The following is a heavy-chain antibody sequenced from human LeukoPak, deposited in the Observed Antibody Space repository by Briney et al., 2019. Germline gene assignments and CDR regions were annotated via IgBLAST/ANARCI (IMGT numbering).Heavy chain of an antibody. D-gene: IGHD3-10*01. V-gene: IGHV3-48*03. J-gene: IGHJ3*01. Sequence: GGSLRLSCAASGFTFSFYEMNWFRQAPGKGLEWLSYITGTSHALYYAASVKGRFTISRDKARNSLYLQMNSLTAEDTAAYYCAREKSLVRGDAVDVWGQGTLVTVSS. CDR1: GFTFSFYE. CDR3: AREKSLVRGDAVDV. CDR2: ITGTSHAL.